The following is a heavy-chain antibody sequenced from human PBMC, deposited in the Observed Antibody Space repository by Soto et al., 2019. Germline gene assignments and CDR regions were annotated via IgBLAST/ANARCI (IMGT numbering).Heavy chain of an antibody. V-gene: IGHV3-30*18. D-gene: IGHD1-1*01. CDR3: AKDKGVFNWATSYFDY. CDR2: TAYDGNNE. J-gene: IGHJ4*02. Sequence: GGSLRLSCAASGFTFSNYAMHWVRQAPGKGLEWVALTAYDGNNEYYTDSVKGRFTISRDNSKNTLFLQMNSPRPEDTAVYYCAKDKGVFNWATSYFDYWGQGALVTVSS. CDR1: GFTFSNYA.